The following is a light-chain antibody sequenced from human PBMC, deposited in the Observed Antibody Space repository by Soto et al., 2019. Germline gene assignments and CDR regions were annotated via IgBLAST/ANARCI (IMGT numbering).Light chain of an antibody. CDR2: DDD. CDR3: GSWDSSLSAYV. V-gene: IGLV1-51*01. Sequence: QSVLTQPPSVSVAPGQRVTISCSGSSSNIGGNSVSWYQQLPGTAPKLLIYDDDKRPSGIPDRFSGSKSGTSATLGITGFQTGDEADYYGGSWDSSLSAYVFGTGTKSPS. J-gene: IGLJ1*01. CDR1: SSNIGGNS.